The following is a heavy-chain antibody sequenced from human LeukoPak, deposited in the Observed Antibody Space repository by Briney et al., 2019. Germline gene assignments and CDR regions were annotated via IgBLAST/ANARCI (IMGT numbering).Heavy chain of an antibody. V-gene: IGHV1-2*02. CDR2: INPNSGGT. J-gene: IGHJ4*02. CDR3: ARDFRGAHAQDY. Sequence: GASVKVSCKASGYTLSSYGMTWVRQAPGQALEWMGWINPNSGGTNYAQKFQGRVTMTRDASISTAYMELSRLRSDDTAVYYCARDFRGAHAQDYWGQGTLVTVSS. CDR1: GYTLSSYG. D-gene: IGHD3-10*01.